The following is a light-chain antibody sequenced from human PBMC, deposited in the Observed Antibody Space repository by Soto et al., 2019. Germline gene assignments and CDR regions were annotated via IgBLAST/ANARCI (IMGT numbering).Light chain of an antibody. CDR1: QSIGSS. V-gene: IGKV3-15*01. CDR2: GAS. CDR3: QQNNNWPLT. J-gene: IGKJ4*01. Sequence: EITMTQSPATLSVSPGERATLSCRASQSIGSSLAWYQQKPGQAPRLLISGASTRATGIPVRFSGSGSGTEFALTISSLQSEDSAVYFCQQNNNWPLTFGGGTKVDIK.